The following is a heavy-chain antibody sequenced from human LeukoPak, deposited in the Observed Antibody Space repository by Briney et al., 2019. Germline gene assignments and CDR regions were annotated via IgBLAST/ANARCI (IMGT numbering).Heavy chain of an antibody. J-gene: IGHJ4*02. CDR2: ISSSGGST. CDR1: GFTFNSYA. D-gene: IGHD1-26*01. CDR3: VKERSGGFFDY. V-gene: IGHV3-64D*09. Sequence: PGGSLRLSCSASGFTFNSYAMHWVRQAPGKGLEYVSSISSSGGSTYYADLVKGRFTISRDNSKNTLYLQMSSLRPEDTAVYFCVKERSGGFFDYWGQGTLVTVSS.